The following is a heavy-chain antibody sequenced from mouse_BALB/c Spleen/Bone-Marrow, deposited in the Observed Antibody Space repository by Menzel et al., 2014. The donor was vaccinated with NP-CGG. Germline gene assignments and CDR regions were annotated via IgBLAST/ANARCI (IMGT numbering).Heavy chain of an antibody. CDR3: ARDTYGRDY. D-gene: IGHD1-1*01. V-gene: IGHV7-3*02. CDR2: IRNKANGYTT. CDR1: YFTFTDYY. Sequence: EVQGVESGGGLVQPGGSLRLSCATSYFTFTDYYMSWVRQPPGKALEWLGFIRNKANGYTTEYSASVKGRFTISRDNSQSILHLQMNTLRAEDSATYYCARDTYGRDYWGQGTTLTVSS. J-gene: IGHJ2*01.